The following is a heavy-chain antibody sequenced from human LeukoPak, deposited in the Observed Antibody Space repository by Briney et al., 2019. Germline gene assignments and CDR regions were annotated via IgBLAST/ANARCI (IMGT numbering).Heavy chain of an antibody. Sequence: SETLSLTCTVSGGSIDRSTYYWGWIRQPPGKGLEWIGSIYYSGSTYYNPSLKSRVAISVDTSKNQFSLKLSSVTAADTAVYYCASIVGATWDYWGQGTLVTVSS. CDR1: GGSIDRSTYY. V-gene: IGHV4-39*01. J-gene: IGHJ4*02. CDR2: IYYSGST. D-gene: IGHD1-26*01. CDR3: ASIVGATWDY.